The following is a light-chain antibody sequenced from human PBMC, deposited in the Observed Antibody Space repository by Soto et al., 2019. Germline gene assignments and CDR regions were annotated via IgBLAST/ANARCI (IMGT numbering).Light chain of an antibody. CDR2: LEGSGNY. CDR1: SGHSDYI. CDR3: ETVDSYTSV. J-gene: IGLJ1*01. V-gene: IGLV4-60*03. Sequence: QSVLTQSSSASASLGSSVKLTCTLSSGHSDYIIAWHQQQPGKAPRYLMNLEGSGNYNKGSGVHDRFSGSTSGADRYLTLPNPQAEPEDDYYWETVDSYTSVFGSETKVIV.